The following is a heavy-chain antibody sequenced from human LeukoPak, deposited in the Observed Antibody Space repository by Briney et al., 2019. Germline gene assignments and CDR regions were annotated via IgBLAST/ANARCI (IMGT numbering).Heavy chain of an antibody. CDR1: GGTFSSYA. CDR2: MNPNRGNT. J-gene: IGHJ6*03. Sequence: ASVKVSCKASGGTFSSYAISWVRQAPGQGLEWMGWMNPNRGNTGYAQKFQGRVTITRNTSISTACMELSSLRSEDTAVYYCARGLFSGYDFWSGYPHYYYYYYMDVWGKGTTVTVSS. CDR3: ARGLFSGYDFWSGYPHYYYYYYMDV. V-gene: IGHV1-8*03. D-gene: IGHD3-3*01.